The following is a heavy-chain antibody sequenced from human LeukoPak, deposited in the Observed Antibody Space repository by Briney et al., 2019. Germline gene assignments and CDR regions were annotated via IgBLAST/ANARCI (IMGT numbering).Heavy chain of an antibody. D-gene: IGHD1-26*01. Sequence: GGSLRLSCAASGVTFNTYAMNWVRQAPGKGLEWVSSISSSSDFIAYADSVRGRFTISRDNAKNSLFLQMNSLRADDTALYYCASELGIVGGRRNDCWGQGALVTVSS. CDR1: GVTFNTYA. CDR3: ASELGIVGGRRNDC. J-gene: IGHJ4*02. CDR2: ISSSSDFI. V-gene: IGHV3-21*01.